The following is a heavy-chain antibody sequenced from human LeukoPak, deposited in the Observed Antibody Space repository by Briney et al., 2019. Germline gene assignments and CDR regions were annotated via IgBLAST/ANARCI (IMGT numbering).Heavy chain of an antibody. CDR2: IYWDDDK. D-gene: IGHD3-22*01. CDR3: SQRDYYDSGHRDPAFGAFDV. J-gene: IGHJ3*01. Sequence: SGPTLVNPTQTLTLTCTFSGFSFNTHGVGVGWIRQPPGKAPEWPALIYWDDDKRYSPSLKSRLTITKDTSKNQVVLTMTNMDPVDTATYYCSQRDYYDSGHRDPAFGAFDVWGQGTVVTVSS. CDR1: GFSFNTHGVG. V-gene: IGHV2-5*02.